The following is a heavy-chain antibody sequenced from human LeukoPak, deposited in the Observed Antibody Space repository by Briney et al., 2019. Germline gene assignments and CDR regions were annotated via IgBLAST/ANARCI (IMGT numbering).Heavy chain of an antibody. CDR1: GYTFTSYG. J-gene: IGHJ4*02. Sequence: ASVKVSCKASGYTFTSYGISWVRQAPGQGLEWIGWISVYNGNTNYAQKLQGRVTMTTDTSTSTAYMELRSLRSDDTAVYYCARDLSGLLWFGETDYWGQGTLVTVSS. D-gene: IGHD3-10*01. CDR3: ARDLSGLLWFGETDY. V-gene: IGHV1-18*01. CDR2: ISVYNGNT.